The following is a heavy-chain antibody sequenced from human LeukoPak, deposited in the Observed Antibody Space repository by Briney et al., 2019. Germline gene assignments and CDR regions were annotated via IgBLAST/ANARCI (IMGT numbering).Heavy chain of an antibody. V-gene: IGHV4-59*01. J-gene: IGHJ4*02. CDR2: IYYSGST. CDR3: ARASPYYYDSSGYYPSPLYFDY. CDR1: GGSISSYY. Sequence: SETLSLTCTVSGGSISSYYWSWIRQPQGKGLEWIGYIYYSGSTNYNPSLKSRVTISVDTSKNQFSLKLSSVTAADTAVYYCARASPYYYDSSGYYPSPLYFDYWGQGTLVTVSS. D-gene: IGHD3-22*01.